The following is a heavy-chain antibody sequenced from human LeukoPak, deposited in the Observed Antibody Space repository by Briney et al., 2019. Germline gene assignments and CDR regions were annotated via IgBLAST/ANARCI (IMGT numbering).Heavy chain of an antibody. D-gene: IGHD5-12*01. CDR2: FYAGGST. CDR1: GFSVSSNY. V-gene: IGHV3-66*01. CDR3: AAKGNGYTGIYVFAH. Sequence: QPGGSLRLSCEASGFSVSSNYMSWVRQAPGKGLEWVSVFYAGGSTYYTDSVKGRFTISRDTSKNSLYLQMNSLRPEDTAVYYCAAKGNGYTGIYVFAHWGQGTLVTVSS. J-gene: IGHJ4*02.